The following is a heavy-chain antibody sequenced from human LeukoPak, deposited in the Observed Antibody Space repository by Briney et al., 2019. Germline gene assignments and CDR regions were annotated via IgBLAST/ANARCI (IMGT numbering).Heavy chain of an antibody. CDR3: VRRTAVAGPDAFDV. V-gene: IGHV3-48*02. Sequence: GGSLRLSCAASGFTFSSYSMNWVRQAPGKGLEWVSYISSSSSTIHYADSVKGRFTISRDNAKNSLYLQMNSLRDEDTAVYYCVRRTAVAGPDAFDVWGRGTMVTVSS. CDR1: GFTFSSYS. J-gene: IGHJ3*01. D-gene: IGHD6-19*01. CDR2: ISSSSSTI.